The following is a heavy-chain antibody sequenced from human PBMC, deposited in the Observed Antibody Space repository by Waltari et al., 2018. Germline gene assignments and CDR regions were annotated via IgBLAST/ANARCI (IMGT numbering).Heavy chain of an antibody. CDR1: GYTFTGYY. Sequence: QVQLVQSGAEVKKPGASVKVSCKASGYTFTGYYMHWGRQAPGQGLEWMGWIKCNSGGTNYAQKFQGRVTMTRDTSISTAYMELSRLRSDDTAVYYCARCDFGWPSDYWGQGTLVTVSS. CDR2: IKCNSGGT. J-gene: IGHJ4*02. D-gene: IGHD3-9*01. CDR3: ARCDFGWPSDY. V-gene: IGHV1-2*02.